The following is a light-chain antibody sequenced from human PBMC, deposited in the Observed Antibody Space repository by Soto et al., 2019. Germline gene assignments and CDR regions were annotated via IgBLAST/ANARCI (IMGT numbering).Light chain of an antibody. CDR2: GAS. CDR3: QQYSSSPPKFN. CDR1: QSVSSSY. Sequence: EIVLTQSPGTLSLSPGERATLSCRASQSVSSSYLAWYQQKPGQAPRLLIYGASSRAPGIPQRFSGSGSGTDFTLTISRLETENFAVYYSQQYSSSPPKFNVGPGTKLNIK. J-gene: IGKJ3*01. V-gene: IGKV3-20*01.